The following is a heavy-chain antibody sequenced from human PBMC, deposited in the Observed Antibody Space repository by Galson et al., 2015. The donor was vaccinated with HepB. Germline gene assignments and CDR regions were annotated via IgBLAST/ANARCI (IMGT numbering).Heavy chain of an antibody. Sequence: SVKVSCKASGYTFTSYDMHWVRQAPGQRLEWMGWINAGNGNTKYSQKFQSRVTITRDTSASTAYMELSSLRSEDTAVYYCARVTYYYGSGTPYWFDPWDQATLVTVSS. CDR2: INAGNGNT. J-gene: IGHJ5*02. CDR1: GYTFTSYD. D-gene: IGHD3-10*01. CDR3: ARVTYYYGSGTPYWFDP. V-gene: IGHV1-3*01.